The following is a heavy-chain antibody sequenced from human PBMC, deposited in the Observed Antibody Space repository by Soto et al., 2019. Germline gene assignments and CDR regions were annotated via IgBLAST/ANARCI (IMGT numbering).Heavy chain of an antibody. CDR3: AKVSAPYCSSTRCYGDFDY. CDR1: GFTFSSYA. V-gene: IGHV3-23*01. D-gene: IGHD2-2*01. J-gene: IGHJ4*02. CDR2: ISGSGGST. Sequence: GGSLRLSCAASGFTFSSYAMSWVRQAPGKGLEWVSAISGSGGSTYYADSVKGRFTISRDNSKNTLYLQMNSLRAEDTAVYYCAKVSAPYCSSTRCYGDFDYWGQGTLVTVSS.